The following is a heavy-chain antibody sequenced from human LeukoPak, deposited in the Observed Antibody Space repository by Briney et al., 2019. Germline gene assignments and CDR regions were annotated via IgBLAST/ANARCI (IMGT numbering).Heavy chain of an antibody. CDR1: GFTFSDYY. CDR3: AKDQKDYFDSSGYYYGVDY. V-gene: IGHV3-11*04. CDR2: ISSSGSTI. D-gene: IGHD3-22*01. J-gene: IGHJ4*02. Sequence: GGSLRLSRAASGFTFSDYYMSWIRQAPGKGLEWVSYISSSGSTIYYADSVKGRFTISRDNSKNTLYLQMNSLRAEDTAVYYCAKDQKDYFDSSGYYYGVDYWGQGTLVTVSS.